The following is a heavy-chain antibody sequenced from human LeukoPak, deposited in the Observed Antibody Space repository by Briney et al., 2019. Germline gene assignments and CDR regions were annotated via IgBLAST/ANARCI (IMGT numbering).Heavy chain of an antibody. D-gene: IGHD6-13*01. J-gene: IGHJ4*02. CDR3: EKGRISEDGLDF. CDR2: ISHSGGSA. Sequence: GGSLRLSCAASGFKLSDYAMSWVRQAPGKGLDWVSAISHSGGSAYYADSVKGRFTISRDNSKNTLYLEMNSLRAEDTAVYYCEKGRISEDGLDFWGQGTLVTVSS. V-gene: IGHV3-23*01. CDR1: GFKLSDYA.